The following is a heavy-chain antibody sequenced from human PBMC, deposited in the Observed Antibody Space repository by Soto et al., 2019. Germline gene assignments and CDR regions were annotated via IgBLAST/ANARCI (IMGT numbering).Heavy chain of an antibody. V-gene: IGHV4-59*08. CDR2: VYYSGST. J-gene: IGHJ6*03. CDR1: GDSISDDY. D-gene: IGHD3-10*01. CDR3: ARVRTTLDFYYYYMDV. Sequence: QVQLQESGPGQVKPSETLTLTCTVSGDSISDDYWTWIRQPPGKALEWIGYVYYSGSTSYNPSFKSRVTIAVDTSKTQFSLKLNSVTAADTAVYYCARVRTTLDFYYYYMDVWGIGTTVTVSS.